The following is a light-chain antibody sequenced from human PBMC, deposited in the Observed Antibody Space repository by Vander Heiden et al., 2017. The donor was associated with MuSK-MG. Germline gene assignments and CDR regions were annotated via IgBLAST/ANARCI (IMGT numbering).Light chain of an antibody. CDR2: AAS. J-gene: IGKJ4*01. CDR3: QQRYSTPPLT. V-gene: IGKV1-39*01. Sequence: DIQMTQSPSSLSASVGDRVTITCRASQSISSYLNWYQQKPGKAPKLLIFAASSLQSGVPSRFSGSGSGTDFTLPISSLQPEDFATYYCQQRYSTPPLTFGGGTKVEIK. CDR1: QSISSY.